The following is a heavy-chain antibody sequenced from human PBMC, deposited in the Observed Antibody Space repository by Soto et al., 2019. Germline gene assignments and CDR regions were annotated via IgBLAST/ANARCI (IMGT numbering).Heavy chain of an antibody. CDR3: ARGIAYYDILTGYWTNYVGNY. D-gene: IGHD3-9*01. Sequence: SETLSLTCAVSGYSISSGYYWGWIRQPPGKGLEWIGSIYHSGSTYYNPSLKSRVTISVDTSKNQFSLKLSSVTAADTAVYYCARGIAYYDILTGYWTNYVGNYWGQGTLVTVSS. CDR2: IYHSGST. CDR1: GYSISSGYY. V-gene: IGHV4-38-2*01. J-gene: IGHJ4*02.